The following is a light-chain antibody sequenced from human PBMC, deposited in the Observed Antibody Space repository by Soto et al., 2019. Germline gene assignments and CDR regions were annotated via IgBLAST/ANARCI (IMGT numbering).Light chain of an antibody. CDR2: GAS. Sequence: IVLTQSPATLSLSPGERATLPCRASQSVSSYLAWYQQKPGQPPRLLIYGASNIANGIPARFSGRGSGTDFTLAISSLEPEDCAVDYCQQRSNCPRTVAQGTKLEIK. J-gene: IGKJ2*01. CDR1: QSVSSY. CDR3: QQRSNCPRT. V-gene: IGKV3-11*01.